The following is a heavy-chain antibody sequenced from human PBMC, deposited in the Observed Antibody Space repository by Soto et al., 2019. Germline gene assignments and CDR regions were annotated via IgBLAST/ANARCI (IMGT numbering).Heavy chain of an antibody. CDR2: IIPIFGTA. D-gene: IGHD6-6*01. J-gene: IGHJ6*04. Sequence: QVQLVQSGAEVKKPGSSVKVSCKASGGTFSSYAISWVRQAPGQGLEWMGGIIPIFGTANYAQKFQGRVTITADESTSTAYMELSSLRSEDTAVYYCASWPWSIAATNRYYGMDGWGKGTTVTASS. CDR3: ASWPWSIAATNRYYGMDG. CDR1: GGTFSSYA. V-gene: IGHV1-69*12.